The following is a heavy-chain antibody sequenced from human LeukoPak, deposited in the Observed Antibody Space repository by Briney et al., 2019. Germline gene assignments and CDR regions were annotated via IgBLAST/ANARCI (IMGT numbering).Heavy chain of an antibody. CDR3: ARARGDSSGYYNY. J-gene: IGHJ4*02. D-gene: IGHD3-22*01. CDR1: GDSITAYY. V-gene: IGHV4-59*01. Sequence: SETLSLTCAVSGDSITAYYWNWVRQPPGKGLEWIGYIHYTGKNFYNPSLKSRVTMSVDTSKSQFSLKLSSVTAADTAVYYCARARGDSSGYYNYWGQGTLVTVSS. CDR2: IHYTGKN.